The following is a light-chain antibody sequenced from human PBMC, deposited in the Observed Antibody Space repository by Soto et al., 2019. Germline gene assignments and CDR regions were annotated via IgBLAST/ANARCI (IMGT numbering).Light chain of an antibody. Sequence: QSALTQPPSASGSPGQSVTISCTGTSSDVGRYNYVSWYQHHPGKGPKLIIYEVSKRPSGVPDRFSGSKSGNTASLTVSGLQAEDEADYYCSSFAGSNTVFGGGTKLTVL. CDR3: SSFAGSNTV. CDR1: SSDVGRYNY. CDR2: EVS. V-gene: IGLV2-8*01. J-gene: IGLJ2*01.